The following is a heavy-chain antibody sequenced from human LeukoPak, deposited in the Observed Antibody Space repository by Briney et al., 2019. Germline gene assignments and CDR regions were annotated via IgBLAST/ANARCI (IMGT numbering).Heavy chain of an antibody. CDR1: GFTFSSYA. J-gene: IGHJ4*02. CDR2: ISGSGGST. CDR3: ATLDSGSDYFDY. D-gene: IGHD1-26*01. Sequence: GGSLRLSCAASGFTFSSYAMSWVRQAPGKGLEWVSAISGSGGSTYYADSVKGRFTISRDNSKNTLYLQMNSPRAEDTAVYYCATLDSGSDYFDYWGQGTLVTVSS. V-gene: IGHV3-23*01.